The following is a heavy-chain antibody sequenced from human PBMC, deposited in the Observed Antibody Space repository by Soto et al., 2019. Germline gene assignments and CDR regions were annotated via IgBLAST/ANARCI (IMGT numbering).Heavy chain of an antibody. Sequence: AGGSLRRSCAASGFTFTRYSMNWVRQAPGKGLEWVSSISSTTNYIYYGDSMKGRFTISRDNAKNSLYLEMNSLRAEDTAVYYCARESEDLTSNFDYRGQGPLVTVSS. CDR2: ISSTTNYI. V-gene: IGHV3-21*06. CDR3: ARESEDLTSNFDY. CDR1: GFTFTRYS. J-gene: IGHJ4*02.